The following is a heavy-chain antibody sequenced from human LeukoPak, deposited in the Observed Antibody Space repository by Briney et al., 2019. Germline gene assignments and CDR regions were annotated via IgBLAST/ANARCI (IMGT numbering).Heavy chain of an antibody. D-gene: IGHD6-19*01. CDR3: ARALAVTGTGGFDP. CDR1: GFTFNNYW. V-gene: IGHV3-74*01. Sequence: PGGSLRLSCTASGFTFNNYWMHWVRQAPGKGPVWVSRINTDGSSTSYADSVKGRFTISGDNAKNTLYLQMNSLRAEDTAVYYCARALAVTGTGGFDPWGQGTLVTVSS. CDR2: INTDGSST. J-gene: IGHJ5*02.